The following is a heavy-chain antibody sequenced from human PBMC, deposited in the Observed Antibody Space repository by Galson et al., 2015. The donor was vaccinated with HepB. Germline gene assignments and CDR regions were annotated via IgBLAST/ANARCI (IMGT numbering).Heavy chain of an antibody. J-gene: IGHJ6*03. CDR3: IWIGHYINYYYYMHV. CDR1: GFTFSSYG. CDR2: IWYDGSNK. V-gene: IGHV3-33*01. D-gene: IGHD4-11*01. Sequence: SLRLSCAASGFTFSSYGMHWVRQAPGKGLEWVAVIWYDGSNKYYADSVKGRFTISRDNSKNTLYLQMNSLETEDTAVYFCIWIGHYINYYYYMHVWGEGTTVTVSS.